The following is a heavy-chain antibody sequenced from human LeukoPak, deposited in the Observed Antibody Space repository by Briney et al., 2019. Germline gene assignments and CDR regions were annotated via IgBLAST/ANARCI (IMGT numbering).Heavy chain of an antibody. V-gene: IGHV4-34*01. D-gene: IGHD3-16*02. CDR3: ARGRDIKYYDYIWGNDRYCNVFDI. CDR2: INHNGVT. Sequence: SETLSLTSGVHDGSFRGYYWNWIRQPPGKGLEWVGEINHNGVTNYNPSLKSRVTISLDTPKNQLSLKLRSVTAADTAVYYCARGRDIKYYDYIWGNDRYCNVFDIGGQGTMAVVS. CDR1: DGSFRGYY. J-gene: IGHJ3*02.